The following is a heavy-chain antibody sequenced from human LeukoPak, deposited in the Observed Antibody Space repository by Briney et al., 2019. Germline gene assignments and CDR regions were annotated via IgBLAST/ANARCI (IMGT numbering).Heavy chain of an antibody. J-gene: IGHJ1*01. V-gene: IGHV3-30*04. CDR1: GFTFSSYA. D-gene: IGHD5-24*01. CDR3: ARDRGRDGYNYGGYFQH. CDR2: ISYDGSNK. Sequence: PGGSLRLSCAASGFTFSSYAMHWVRQAPGKGLEWVAVISYDGSNKYYADSVKGRFTISRDNSKNTLYLQMNSLRAEDTAVYYCARDRGRDGYNYGGYFQHWGQGTLVTVSS.